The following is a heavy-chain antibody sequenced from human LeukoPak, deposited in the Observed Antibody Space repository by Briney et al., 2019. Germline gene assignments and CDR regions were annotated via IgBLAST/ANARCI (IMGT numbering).Heavy chain of an antibody. CDR2: IYYSGST. J-gene: IGHJ6*03. Sequence: PSETLSLTCTVSGGSISSYYWSWIRQPPGKGLEWIGYIYYSGSTNYNPSLKSRVTISVDTSKNQFSLKLSSVTAADTAVYYCARDHYYGSGSSSYYMDVWGKGTTVTVSS. CDR1: GGSISSYY. CDR3: ARDHYYGSGSSSYYMDV. D-gene: IGHD3-10*01. V-gene: IGHV4-59*01.